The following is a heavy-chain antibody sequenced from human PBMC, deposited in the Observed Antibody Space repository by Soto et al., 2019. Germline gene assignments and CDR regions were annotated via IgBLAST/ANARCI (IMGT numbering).Heavy chain of an antibody. V-gene: IGHV4-34*01. CDR3: ARGPTLYCSSTSCYSPCYYYGMDV. J-gene: IGHJ6*02. CDR1: GGSFSGYY. CDR2: INHSGST. Sequence: PSETLSLTCAVYGGSFSGYYWSWIRQPPGKGLEWIGEINHSGSTNYNPSLKSRVTISVDTSKNQFSLKLSSVTAADTAVYYCARGPTLYCSSTSCYSPCYYYGMDVWGQGTTVTVSS. D-gene: IGHD2-2*02.